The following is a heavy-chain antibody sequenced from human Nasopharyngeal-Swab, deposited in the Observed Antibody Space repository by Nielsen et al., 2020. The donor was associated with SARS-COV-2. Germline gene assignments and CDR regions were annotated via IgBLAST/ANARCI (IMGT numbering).Heavy chain of an antibody. J-gene: IGHJ6*02. CDR2: MNPNSGNT. D-gene: IGHD2-2*01. CDR1: GYTFTSYD. V-gene: IGHV1-8*03. Sequence: ASVKLSCKPSGYTFTSYDINWVRQATGQGLEWMGWMNPNSGNTGYAQKFQGRVTITRNTSISTAYMELSSLRSEDTAVYYCARVYCSSTSCFYGMDVWGQGTTVTVSS. CDR3: ARVYCSSTSCFYGMDV.